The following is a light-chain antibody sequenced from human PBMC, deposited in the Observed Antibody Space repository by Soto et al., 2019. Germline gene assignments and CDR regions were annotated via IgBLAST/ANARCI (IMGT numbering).Light chain of an antibody. CDR3: QQYNNWPPI. CDR1: QSVSSN. J-gene: IGKJ2*01. V-gene: IGKV3-15*01. CDR2: GAS. Sequence: EIVMTQSPATLSVSPGERATLSCRASQSVSSNLAWYQQKPGQAPRLLIYGASTRATGIAARFSGSGSGTEFTLTISSLQSEDFAVYYCQQYNNWPPIFGQGTKLEIK.